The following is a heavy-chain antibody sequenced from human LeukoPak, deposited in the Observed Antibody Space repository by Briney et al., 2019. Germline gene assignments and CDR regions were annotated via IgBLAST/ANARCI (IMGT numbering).Heavy chain of an antibody. D-gene: IGHD3-3*01. V-gene: IGHV3-74*01. J-gene: IGHJ4*02. Sequence: GGSLRLSCAASGFTFSSYWMHWVRQAPGKGLVCVSRINSDGSSTSYADSVKGRFTISRDNAKNTLYLQMNSLRAEDTAVYYCARDPYDFWSGYCDYWGQGTLVTVSS. CDR3: ARDPYDFWSGYCDY. CDR1: GFTFSSYW. CDR2: INSDGSST.